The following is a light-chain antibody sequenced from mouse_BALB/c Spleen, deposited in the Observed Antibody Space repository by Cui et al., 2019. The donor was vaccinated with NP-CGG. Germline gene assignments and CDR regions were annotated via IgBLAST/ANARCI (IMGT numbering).Light chain of an antibody. Sequence: AVVTNESELTTSPGETVTLTGRSSTGAVTTSNYANWVQEKPDHLFTGLIGGTHNRAPGVPARFSGSLIGDKAALTITGAQTEDEAIYFCALWYSNHWVFGGGTKLTVL. V-gene: IGLV1*01. CDR3: ALWYSNHWV. CDR2: GTH. CDR1: TGAVTTSNY. J-gene: IGLJ1*01.